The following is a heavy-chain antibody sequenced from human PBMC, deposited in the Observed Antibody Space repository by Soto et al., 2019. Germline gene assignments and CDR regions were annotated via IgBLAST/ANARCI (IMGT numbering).Heavy chain of an antibody. CDR2: IGTAGDP. D-gene: IGHD6-13*01. J-gene: IGHJ6*02. V-gene: IGHV3-13*05. Sequence: WSLRLSCAASGFTFSSYDMHWVRQATGKGLEWVSAIGTAGDPYYPGSVKGRFTISRENAKNSLYLQMNSLRAEDTAVYYCARDSIAAAGSYYYYYYGMDVWGQGTTVTVSS. CDR1: GFTFSSYD. CDR3: ARDSIAAAGSYYYYYYGMDV.